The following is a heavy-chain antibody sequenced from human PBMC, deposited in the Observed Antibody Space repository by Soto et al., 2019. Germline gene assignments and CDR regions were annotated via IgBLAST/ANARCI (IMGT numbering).Heavy chain of an antibody. CDR3: ARGLVGFFHIDY. V-gene: IGHV3-33*01. CDR2: IWYDGGNK. J-gene: IGHJ4*02. CDR1: GFIFSSYG. D-gene: IGHD2-8*02. Sequence: ESGGGVVQPGRSLRLSCAASGFIFSSYGMHWVRQAPGKGLEWVAVIWYDGGNKYYADSVMGRFTISRDNSKNTLYLQMNSLRAEDTAVYYCARGLVGFFHIDYWGQGTLVTVSS.